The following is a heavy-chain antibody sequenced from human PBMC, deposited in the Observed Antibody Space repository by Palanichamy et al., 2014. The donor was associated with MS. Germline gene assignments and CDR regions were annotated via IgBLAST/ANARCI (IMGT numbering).Heavy chain of an antibody. CDR1: GFTFANHA. V-gene: IGHV1-3*04. CDR2: INTDNGDT. Sequence: QVQLVQSGVEVRKPGASVKVSCKASGFTFANHAIHWVRQAPGQRLEWMGWINTDNGDTKYSQKFQDRLTITRDTSASTSYMEFSSLRSEDSAIYYCAARPGIEVAGFDYWGQGTLITVSS. J-gene: IGHJ4*02. CDR3: AARPGIEVAGFDY. D-gene: IGHD6-19*01.